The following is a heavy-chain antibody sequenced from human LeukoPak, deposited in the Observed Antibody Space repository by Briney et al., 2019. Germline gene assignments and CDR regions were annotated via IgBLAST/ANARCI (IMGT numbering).Heavy chain of an antibody. V-gene: IGHV3-11*04. CDR2: ISSSGSTI. J-gene: IGHJ6*03. CDR3: ARDVEYSSSYIYYYYMDV. D-gene: IGHD6-13*01. Sequence: GGSLRLSCAASGFTFSDYYMSWIRQAPGKGLEWVSYISSSGSTIYYADSVKGRFTISRDNAKNSLYLQMNSLRAEDTAVYYCARDVEYSSSYIYYYYMDVWGKGTTVTVSS. CDR1: GFTFSDYY.